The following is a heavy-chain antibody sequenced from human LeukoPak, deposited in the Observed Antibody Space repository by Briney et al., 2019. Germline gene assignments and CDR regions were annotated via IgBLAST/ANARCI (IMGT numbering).Heavy chain of an antibody. CDR2: VSSGGST. Sequence: AGGSLRLSCAASGFTVSSNYMNWVRQAPGNGLEWVSVVSSGGSTYYADSVKGRFTISRDNSKNTLYLQMNSLRAEDTAVYYCARVVPRQYYFDYWGQGTLVTVSS. CDR1: GFTVSSNY. D-gene: IGHD5-24*01. CDR3: ARVVPRQYYFDY. V-gene: IGHV3-53*01. J-gene: IGHJ4*02.